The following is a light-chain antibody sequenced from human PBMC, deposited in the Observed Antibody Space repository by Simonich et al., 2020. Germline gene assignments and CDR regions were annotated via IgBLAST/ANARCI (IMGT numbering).Light chain of an antibody. CDR2: STN. CDR1: SGSVSTSYY. Sequence: QTVVTQEPSFSVSPGGTVTLTCGLSSGSVSTSYYPSWYQQTPGQAPRTLIYSTNTRSSGVPDRFSGSILGNKVALTITGAQADGESDYYCVLYMGSGIWVFGVGTKRTVL. J-gene: IGLJ3*02. CDR3: VLYMGSGIWV. V-gene: IGLV8-61*01.